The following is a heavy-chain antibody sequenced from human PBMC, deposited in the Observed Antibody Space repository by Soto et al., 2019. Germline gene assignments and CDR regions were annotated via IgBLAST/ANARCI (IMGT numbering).Heavy chain of an antibody. D-gene: IGHD3-22*01. J-gene: IGHJ4*02. CDR3: ARSSTMIVVVITLDY. Sequence: QVQLVESGGGVVQPGRSLRLSCAASGFTFSSYAMHWVRQAPGKGLEWVAVISYDGSNKYYAVSVKGRFTISRDNSKNTLYLQMNSLRAEDTAVYYCARSSTMIVVVITLDYWGQGTLVTVS. CDR1: GFTFSSYA. CDR2: ISYDGSNK. V-gene: IGHV3-30-3*01.